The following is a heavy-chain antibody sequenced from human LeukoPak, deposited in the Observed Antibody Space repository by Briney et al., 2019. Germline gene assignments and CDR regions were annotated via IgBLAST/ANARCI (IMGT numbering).Heavy chain of an antibody. CDR3: AKNPRLEGWIYFDS. CDR1: GFTFSSYS. J-gene: IGHJ4*02. Sequence: GGSLRLSCAASGFTFSSYSMSWVRQAPGKGLEWVSSISGSGGRIDYADSVKGRFTISRDNFKNTLSLQMNSLTAEDTAVYYCAKNPRLEGWIYFDSWGQGILVTVSS. D-gene: IGHD1-1*01. CDR2: ISGSGGRI. V-gene: IGHV3-23*01.